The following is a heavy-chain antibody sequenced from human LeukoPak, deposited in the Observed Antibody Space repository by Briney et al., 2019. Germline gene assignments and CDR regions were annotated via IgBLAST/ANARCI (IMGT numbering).Heavy chain of an antibody. V-gene: IGHV1-46*01. CDR1: GYTFTSYY. CDR3: ARRDYDSSGSFDY. D-gene: IGHD3-22*01. CDR2: INPSGGST. J-gene: IGHJ4*02. Sequence: ASVKVSYKASGYTFTSYYMHWVRQAPGQGLEWMGIINPSGGSTSYAQKFQGRVTMTRDMSTSTVYMELSRLRSDDTAVYYCARRDYDSSGSFDYWGQGTLVTVSS.